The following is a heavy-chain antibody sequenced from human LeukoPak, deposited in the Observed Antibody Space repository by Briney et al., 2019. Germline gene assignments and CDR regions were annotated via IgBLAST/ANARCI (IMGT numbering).Heavy chain of an antibody. J-gene: IGHJ4*02. D-gene: IGHD6-19*01. Sequence: PGRSLRLSCAASGFTFDDYAMHWVRQAPGKGLEWVSGISWNSGSIGYADSVEGRFTISRDNAKNSLYLQMNSLRAEDTALYYCAKDDSGYSSGWFDYWGQGTLVTVSS. CDR3: AKDDSGYSSGWFDY. V-gene: IGHV3-9*01. CDR2: ISWNSGSI. CDR1: GFTFDDYA.